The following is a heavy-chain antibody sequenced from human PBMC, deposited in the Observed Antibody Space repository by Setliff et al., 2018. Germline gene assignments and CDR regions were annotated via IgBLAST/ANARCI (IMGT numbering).Heavy chain of an antibody. CDR3: ARPLEESFGGVRDSDAFDV. Sequence: SETLSLTCTVSGGSIRSSYYYWGWIRQPSGKGLEWIGSIYYGSTHFNPSLKSRVAISVDTSKNLLSLRVNSVTATDTAVYYCARPLEESFGGVRDSDAFDVWGQGTMVTVSS. CDR2: IYYGST. CDR1: GGSIRSSYYY. J-gene: IGHJ3*01. D-gene: IGHD3-16*01. V-gene: IGHV4-39*01.